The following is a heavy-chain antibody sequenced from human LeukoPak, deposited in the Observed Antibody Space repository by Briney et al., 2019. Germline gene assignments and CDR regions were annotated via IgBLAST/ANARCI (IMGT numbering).Heavy chain of an antibody. CDR2: INPSGGTT. CDR1: GYTFTSYH. Sequence: GASVKVSCKASGYTFTSYHMHWVRQAPGQGLEWMGIINPSGGTTNYAQKFRGRVTMTRDMSTSTVYMELSSLRSEDTAVYYCAKSNGYFDWLKSLWGQGTLVTVSS. V-gene: IGHV1-46*01. J-gene: IGHJ4*02. D-gene: IGHD3-9*01. CDR3: AKSNGYFDWLKSL.